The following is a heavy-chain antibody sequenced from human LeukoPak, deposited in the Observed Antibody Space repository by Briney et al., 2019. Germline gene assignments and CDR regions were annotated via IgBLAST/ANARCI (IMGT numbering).Heavy chain of an antibody. CDR3: ARAHRSHNRWFDP. CDR1: GYTFTGYY. CDR2: INPNSGGT. V-gene: IGHV1-2*06. J-gene: IGHJ5*02. D-gene: IGHD2/OR15-2a*01. Sequence: GASVKVSCKASGYTFTGYYMHWVRQAPGQGLEWMGRINPNSGGTNYAQKFQGRVTMTRDTSISTAYMELSRLRSGDTAVYYCARAHRSHNRWFDPWGQGTLVTVSS.